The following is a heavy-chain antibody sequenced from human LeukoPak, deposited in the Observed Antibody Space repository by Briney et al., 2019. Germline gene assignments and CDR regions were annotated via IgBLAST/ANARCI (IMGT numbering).Heavy chain of an antibody. D-gene: IGHD3-10*01. Sequence: GASVKVSYKASGGTFSSYAISWVRQAPGQGLEWMGGIIPIFGTANYAQKFQGRVTITADESTSTAYMELSSLRSEDTAVYYCARVETNVVLWFGELLGNYYYYMDVWGKGTTVTISS. CDR2: IIPIFGTA. J-gene: IGHJ6*03. V-gene: IGHV1-69*13. CDR1: GGTFSSYA. CDR3: ARVETNVVLWFGELLGNYYYYMDV.